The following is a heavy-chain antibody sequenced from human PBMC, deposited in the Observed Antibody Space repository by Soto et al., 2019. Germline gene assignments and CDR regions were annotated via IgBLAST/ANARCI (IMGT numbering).Heavy chain of an antibody. D-gene: IGHD5-12*01. J-gene: IGHJ4*02. CDR1: GGSISSSSYY. CDR2: IYYSGST. Sequence: QLQLQESGPGLVKPSETLSLTCTVSGGSISSSSYYWGWIRQPPGKGLEWIGSIYYSGSTYYNPSLKSRVTISVDTSKNQFSLKLSSVTAADTAVYYCARHSYRYSGYNWGQGTLVTVSS. CDR3: ARHSYRYSGYN. V-gene: IGHV4-39*01.